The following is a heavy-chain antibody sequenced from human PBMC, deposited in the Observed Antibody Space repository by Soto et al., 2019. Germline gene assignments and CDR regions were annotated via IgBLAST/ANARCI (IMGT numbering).Heavy chain of an antibody. V-gene: IGHV3-11*01. Sequence: PGGSLRLSCAASGFTFSDYYMSWIRQAPGKGLEWVSYISSSGSTIYYADSVKGRFTISRDNAKNSLYLQMNSLRAEDTAVYYCARSYDDYDFWSGYLNHNWFDPWGQGTLVTVSS. CDR3: ARSYDDYDFWSGYLNHNWFDP. J-gene: IGHJ5*02. CDR2: ISSSGSTI. D-gene: IGHD3-3*01. CDR1: GFTFSDYY.